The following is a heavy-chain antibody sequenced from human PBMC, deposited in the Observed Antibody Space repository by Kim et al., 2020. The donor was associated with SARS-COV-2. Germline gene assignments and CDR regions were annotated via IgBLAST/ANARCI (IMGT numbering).Heavy chain of an antibody. D-gene: IGHD6-13*01. V-gene: IGHV5-51*01. CDR1: GYSFTNHW. CDR3: ARLTGTGSSPDY. CDR2: IYPGDSDI. Sequence: VESLKISCKGSGYSFTNHWIGWVRQMPGKGLEWMGIIYPGDSDIRYSPSLQGQVTISADKSINTAYLQWSSLKASDTAMYYCARLTGTGSSPDYWGQGTLVTVSS. J-gene: IGHJ4*01.